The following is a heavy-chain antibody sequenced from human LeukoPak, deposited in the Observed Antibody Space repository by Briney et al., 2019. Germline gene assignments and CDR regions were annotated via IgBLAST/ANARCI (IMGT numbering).Heavy chain of an antibody. CDR3: ARVGGGGYTYYYYYGMDV. Sequence: GGSLRLSCAASGFTFSSYAMHWVRQAPGKGLEWVAVISYDGSNKYYADSVKGRFTISRDNSKNTPYLQMNSLRAEDTAVYYCARVGGGGYTYYYYYGMDVWGQGTTVTVSS. J-gene: IGHJ6*02. CDR2: ISYDGSNK. D-gene: IGHD3-3*01. CDR1: GFTFSSYA. V-gene: IGHV3-30*04.